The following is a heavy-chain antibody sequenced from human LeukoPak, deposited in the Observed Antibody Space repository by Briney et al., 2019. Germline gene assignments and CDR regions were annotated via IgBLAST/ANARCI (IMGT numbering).Heavy chain of an antibody. CDR1: GFTFDDYA. CDR3: AKDGYYDSSGYYPYYFDY. D-gene: IGHD3-22*01. CDR2: IRGDGGGT. V-gene: IGHV3-43*02. J-gene: IGHJ4*02. Sequence: GSLRLSCAASGFTFDDYAMHWVRQTPGKGLEWVSLIRGDGGGTYYADSVKGRFTISRDNSKNSLYLQMNNLRTEDTALYYCAKDGYYDSSGYYPYYFDYWGQGTLVTVSS.